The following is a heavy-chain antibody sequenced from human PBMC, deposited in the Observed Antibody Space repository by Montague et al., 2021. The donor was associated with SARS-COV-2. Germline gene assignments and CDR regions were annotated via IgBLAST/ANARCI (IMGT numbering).Heavy chain of an antibody. CDR3: ARFKSSSLYKGASDI. CDR1: GGSISSNSYY. J-gene: IGHJ3*02. CDR2: IYYSGST. Sequence: SETLSLICTVSGGSISSNSYYWGWIRQSPGKGLEWIGSIYYSGSTYYNPSLRSRVTISVDTSQNQFSLRVYSVTAADTAVYYCARFKSSSLYKGASDIWGQGTMVTVSS. D-gene: IGHD2-15*01. V-gene: IGHV4-39*01.